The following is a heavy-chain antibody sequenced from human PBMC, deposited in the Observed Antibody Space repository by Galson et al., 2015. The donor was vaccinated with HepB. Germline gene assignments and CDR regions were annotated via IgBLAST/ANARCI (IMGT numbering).Heavy chain of an antibody. CDR3: ARNNTYDKDAFDI. D-gene: IGHD1/OR15-1a*01. J-gene: IGHJ3*02. Sequence: SVKVSCKASGYTFTSSGISWVRQAPGEGLEWMGWIGAYNGNKNYAQKVHGRVTMTTDTSTSTAYMELRSLRSDDTAVYYCARNNTYDKDAFDIWGQGTMVTVSS. CDR2: IGAYNGNK. V-gene: IGHV1-18*01. CDR1: GYTFTSSG.